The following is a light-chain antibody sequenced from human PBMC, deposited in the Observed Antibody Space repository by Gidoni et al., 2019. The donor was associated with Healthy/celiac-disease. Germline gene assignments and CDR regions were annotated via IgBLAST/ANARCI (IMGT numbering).Light chain of an antibody. Sequence: EIGMTQSPLSLPVAPGEPASISCRSSQSLLHSNGYNYLDWYLQKAGQSPQLLIYLGSNRASGVPDRFSGSGSGTDFTLKISRVEAEDVGVYYCMQALQTPWTFGQGTKVEIK. CDR1: QSLLHSNGYNY. CDR3: MQALQTPWT. J-gene: IGKJ1*01. V-gene: IGKV2-28*01. CDR2: LGS.